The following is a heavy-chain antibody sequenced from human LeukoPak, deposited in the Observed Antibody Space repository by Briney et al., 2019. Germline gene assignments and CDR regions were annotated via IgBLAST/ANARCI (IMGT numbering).Heavy chain of an antibody. CDR3: AKAESLWFGDYYFDY. D-gene: IGHD3-10*01. CDR1: GFTFSSYA. J-gene: IGHJ4*02. V-gene: IGHV3-30*04. CDR2: ISYDGSNK. Sequence: GGSLRLSCAASGFTFSSYAMHWVRQAPGKGLEWVAVISYDGSNKYYADSVKGRFTISRDNSKNTLYLQMNSLRAEDTAVYYCAKAESLWFGDYYFDYWGQGTLVTVSS.